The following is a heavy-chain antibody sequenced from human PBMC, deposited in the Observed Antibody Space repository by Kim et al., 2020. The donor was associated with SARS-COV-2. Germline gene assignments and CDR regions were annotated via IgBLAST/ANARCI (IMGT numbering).Heavy chain of an antibody. D-gene: IGHD3-22*01. Sequence: SETLSLTCAVYGGSFSGYYWSWIRQPPGKGLEWIGEINHSGSTNYNPSLKSRVTISVDTSKNQFSLKLSSVTAADTAVYYCARVGYYYDSSGYHRLFDYWGQGTLVTVSP. CDR1: GGSFSGYY. CDR3: ARVGYYYDSSGYHRLFDY. J-gene: IGHJ4*02. CDR2: INHSGST. V-gene: IGHV4-34*01.